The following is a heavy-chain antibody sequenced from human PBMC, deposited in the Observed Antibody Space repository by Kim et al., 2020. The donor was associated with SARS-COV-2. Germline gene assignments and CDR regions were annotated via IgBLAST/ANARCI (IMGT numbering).Heavy chain of an antibody. V-gene: IGHV3-30-3*01. CDR3: ARELSCGSSSCYSLAATLPYFYYGLDV. Sequence: GGSLRLSCAASGFSFTNYPMHWVRQAPGKGLDWMAVISFDGSNTFYTDSVRGRFTISRDNSKSTLFLQINSLRPEDTAVYYCARELSCGSSSCYSLAATLPYFYYGLDVWGQGTTVTVSS. CDR2: ISFDGSNT. D-gene: IGHD2-2*01. CDR1: GFSFTNYP. J-gene: IGHJ6*02.